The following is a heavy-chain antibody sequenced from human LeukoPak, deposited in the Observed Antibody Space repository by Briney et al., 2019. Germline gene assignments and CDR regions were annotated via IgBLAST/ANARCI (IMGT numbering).Heavy chain of an antibody. J-gene: IGHJ4*02. CDR1: GFTFSSYA. D-gene: IGHD3-10*01. CDR3: AKDGRMVRGVITQYYFDY. CDR2: ISYDGSNK. V-gene: IGHV3-30-3*01. Sequence: GGSLRLSCAASGFTFSSYAMHWVRQAPGKGLEWVAVISYDGSNKYYADSVKGRFTISRDNSKNTLYLQMNSLRAEDTAVYYCAKDGRMVRGVITQYYFDYWGQGTLVTVSS.